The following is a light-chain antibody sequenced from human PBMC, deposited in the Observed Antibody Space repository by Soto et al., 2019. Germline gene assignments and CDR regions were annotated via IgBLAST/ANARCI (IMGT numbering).Light chain of an antibody. Sequence: QLVLTQPTSASASLGASVTLTCTLSSGYSNYKVDWYQQRPGKGPRFVMRVGTGGIVGSKGDGFPDRFSVLGSGLNRYLTIKNIQEEDESDYYCGADHGSGTNFVYVFGTGTELTVL. CDR2: VGTGGIVG. V-gene: IGLV9-49*01. J-gene: IGLJ1*01. CDR3: GADHGSGTNFVYV. CDR1: SGYSNYK.